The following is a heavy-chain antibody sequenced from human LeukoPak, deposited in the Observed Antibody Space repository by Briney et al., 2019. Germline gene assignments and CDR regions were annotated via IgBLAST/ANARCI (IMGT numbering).Heavy chain of an antibody. CDR3: ARSGDYGYYMDV. Sequence: GGSLRLSCAASGFTFSSYAMHWVRQAPGKGLEYVSVISGNGGSTYYASSVKGRFTISRDNSKNTLYLQMGSLRAEDMAVYYCARSGDYGYYMDVWGKGTTVTVSS. V-gene: IGHV3-64*01. CDR2: ISGNGGST. J-gene: IGHJ6*03. CDR1: GFTFSSYA.